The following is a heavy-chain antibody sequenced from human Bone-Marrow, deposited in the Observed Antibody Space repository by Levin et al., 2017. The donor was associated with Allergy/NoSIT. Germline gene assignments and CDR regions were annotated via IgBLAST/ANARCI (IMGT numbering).Heavy chain of an antibody. D-gene: IGHD6-19*01. CDR2: IKQGGGET. V-gene: IGHV3-7*01. CDR1: GFTFSTFS. Sequence: GGSLRLSCAASGFTFSTFSMSWVRQAPGKGLEWVANIKQGGGETHYADSVKGRFTISGDSAQNSVHLQMNSLRAEDTAVYYCARGGITVPGRFDYWGQGTLVTVSS. CDR3: ARGGITVPGRFDY. J-gene: IGHJ4*02.